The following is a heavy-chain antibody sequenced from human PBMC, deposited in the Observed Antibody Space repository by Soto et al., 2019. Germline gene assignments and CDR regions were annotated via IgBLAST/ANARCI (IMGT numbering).Heavy chain of an antibody. V-gene: IGHV1-69*01. J-gene: IGHJ4*02. Sequence: QVQLVQSGPEVKKTGSSVKVSCKASGGTFSDSVTIWMRQAPGQGLEWVGGIVPIFGEANLAEKFQDRVTITADESTNTAYMKLSSLRSEDTAVYYCARGRDGSNYYFDYWGQGTLVTVSS. CDR2: IVPIFGEA. D-gene: IGHD3-10*01. CDR3: ARGRDGSNYYFDY. CDR1: GGTFSDSV.